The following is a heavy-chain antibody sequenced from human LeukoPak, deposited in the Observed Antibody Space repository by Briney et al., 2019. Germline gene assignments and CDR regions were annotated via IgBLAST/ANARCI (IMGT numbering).Heavy chain of an antibody. CDR3: ARGGAARLHFQN. D-gene: IGHD6-6*01. CDR2: IYHSGST. Sequence: SSETLSLTCTVSGGSISSYYWNWIRQPPGKGLEWIGYIYHSGSTNYNPSLQSRVTISVDTSKNQFSLNLNSVTAADTAVYYCARGGAARLHFQNWGQGTLVTVSS. J-gene: IGHJ1*01. CDR1: GGSISSYY. V-gene: IGHV4-59*01.